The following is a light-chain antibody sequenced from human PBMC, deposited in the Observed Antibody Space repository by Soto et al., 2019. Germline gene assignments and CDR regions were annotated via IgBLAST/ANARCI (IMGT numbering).Light chain of an antibody. J-gene: IGLJ2*01. Sequence: QSVLTQPASVSGSPGQSITISCTGTSSDVGGYNYVSWYQQHPGKAPKVMIYEVSKRPSGVSNRFSGPKSGNTASLTISGLQAEDEADYHCSSYTTTKGVVFGGGTKLTVL. CDR1: SSDVGGYNY. V-gene: IGLV2-14*01. CDR3: SSYTTTKGVV. CDR2: EVS.